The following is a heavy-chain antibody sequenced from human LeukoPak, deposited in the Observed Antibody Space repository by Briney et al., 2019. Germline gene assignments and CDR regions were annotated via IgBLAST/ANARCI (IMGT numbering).Heavy chain of an antibody. CDR3: AREGTHYYDFWSGYHHNWFDP. J-gene: IGHJ5*02. CDR2: IYTSGST. V-gene: IGHV4-4*07. D-gene: IGHD3-3*01. Sequence: SETLSLTCTVSGGSISSYYWSWIRQPAGQGLEWIGRIYTSGSTNYNPSLKSRVTMSVDTSKNQFSLKLSSVTAADTAVYYCAREGTHYYDFWSGYHHNWFDPWGQGTLVTVSS. CDR1: GGSISSYY.